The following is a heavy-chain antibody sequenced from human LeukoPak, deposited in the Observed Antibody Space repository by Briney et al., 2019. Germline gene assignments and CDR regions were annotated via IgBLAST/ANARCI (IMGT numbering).Heavy chain of an antibody. CDR3: AIGRYSSSYP. Sequence: GGSLRLSCAASGFTFSSYSMYWVRQAPGKGLEWVSSISSSRSYIYEADSVKGRFTISRDNAKNSLYLQRNSLRAEDTAVYYGAIGRYSSSYPWGQGTLVTVS. V-gene: IGHV3-21*01. D-gene: IGHD6-6*01. J-gene: IGHJ5*02. CDR1: GFTFSSYS. CDR2: ISSSRSYI.